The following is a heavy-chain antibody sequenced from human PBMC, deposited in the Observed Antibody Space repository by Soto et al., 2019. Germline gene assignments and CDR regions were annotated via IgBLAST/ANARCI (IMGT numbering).Heavy chain of an antibody. Sequence: ASAKVSCKASGYTFTSYGISWVRQSPGQGFEWMGWISAYNGNTNCSQKLQGRVTMTTNTTTSTAYMELRSLRSDDTAVYYCARFPHRDSVVVVAATQLNYWGQGTLVTVSS. CDR3: ARFPHRDSVVVVAATQLNY. CDR2: ISAYNGNT. J-gene: IGHJ4*02. D-gene: IGHD2-15*01. V-gene: IGHV1-18*01. CDR1: GYTFTSYG.